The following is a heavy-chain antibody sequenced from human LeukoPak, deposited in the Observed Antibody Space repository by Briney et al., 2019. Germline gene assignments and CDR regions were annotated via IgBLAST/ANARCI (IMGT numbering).Heavy chain of an antibody. J-gene: IGHJ3*02. Sequence: GGSLRLSCAASGFTFSSYRMNWVRQAPGKGLEWVSCISSSSTYIYYADSVKGRFSISRDNAKNSLYLQMNSLRAEDTAVYYCARGRSPGAFDIWGQGTMVTVS. CDR3: ARGRSPGAFDI. V-gene: IGHV3-21*01. CDR1: GFTFSSYR. CDR2: ISSSSTYI.